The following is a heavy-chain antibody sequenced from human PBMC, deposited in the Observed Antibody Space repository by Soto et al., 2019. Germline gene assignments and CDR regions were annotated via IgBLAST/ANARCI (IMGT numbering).Heavy chain of an antibody. CDR2: ISYDGSNK. Sequence: GCSLELACAAAGCSFSSYGMHWVRQAPGEGLEWVALISYDGSNKYYADSVKGRFTISRDNSKNTLYLQMNSLRPEDTAVYYCAKDPSVRGFVIEPTAMGYWGQGTLVTVSS. CDR3: AKDPSVRGFVIEPTAMGY. D-gene: IGHD2-2*01. V-gene: IGHV3-30*18. J-gene: IGHJ4*02. CDR1: GCSFSSYG.